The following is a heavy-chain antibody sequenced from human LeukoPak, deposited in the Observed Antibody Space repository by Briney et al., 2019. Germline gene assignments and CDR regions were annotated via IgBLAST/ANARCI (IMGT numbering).Heavy chain of an antibody. CDR3: AKGQARFDS. CDR1: GFTFNNYA. CDR2: ISSGGGGA. J-gene: IGHJ4*02. V-gene: IGHV3-23*01. Sequence: PGGSLRVSCAASGFTFNNYAMCWVRQAPGKGLEWVSSISSGGGGAYYADSVKGRFTISRDNSKNTLYLQMNSLRPEDTAVYFCAKGQARFDSWGQGTLVTVSS.